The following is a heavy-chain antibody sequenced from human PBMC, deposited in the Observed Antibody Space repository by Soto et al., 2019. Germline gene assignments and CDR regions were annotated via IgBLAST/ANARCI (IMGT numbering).Heavy chain of an antibody. CDR3: AKDVVVGATPGLGDYYYYGMDV. CDR2: ISYDGSNK. V-gene: IGHV3-30*18. CDR1: GFTFSSYG. J-gene: IGHJ6*02. Sequence: LRLSCAASGFTFSSYGMHWVRQAPGKGLEGVALISYDGSNKYYADSVKGRFTISRDNSKNTLYLQMNSLRAEDTAVYYCAKDVVVGATPGLGDYYYYGMDVWGQGTTVTVSS. D-gene: IGHD1-26*01.